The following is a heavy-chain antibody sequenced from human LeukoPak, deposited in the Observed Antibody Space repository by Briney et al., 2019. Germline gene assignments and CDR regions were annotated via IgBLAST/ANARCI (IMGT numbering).Heavy chain of an antibody. V-gene: IGHV3-23*01. CDR2: ISGSGGST. Sequence: PGGSLRLSCAASGSTFSSYAMSWVRQAPGKGLEWVSAISGSGGSTYYADSVKGRFTISRDNSKNTLYLQMNSLRAEDTAVYYCAKDLYDSGFAFDIWGQGTMVTVSS. D-gene: IGHD3-3*01. CDR1: GSTFSSYA. CDR3: AKDLYDSGFAFDI. J-gene: IGHJ3*02.